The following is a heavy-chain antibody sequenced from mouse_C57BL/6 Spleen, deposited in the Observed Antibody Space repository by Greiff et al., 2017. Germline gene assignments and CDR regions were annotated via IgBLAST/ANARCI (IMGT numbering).Heavy chain of an antibody. D-gene: IGHD4-1*01. V-gene: IGHV5-17*01. J-gene: IGHJ1*03. Sequence: DVKLVESGGGLVKPGGSMKLSCAASGFTFSDYGMHWVRQAPEKGLEWVAYISRGSRTIYCADTVKGRFTISRDNAKNTLFLQMTSLRSEDTAMYYWARPKLTGTGWYFDVWGTGTTVTVSS. CDR3: ARPKLTGTGWYFDV. CDR1: GFTFSDYG. CDR2: ISRGSRTI.